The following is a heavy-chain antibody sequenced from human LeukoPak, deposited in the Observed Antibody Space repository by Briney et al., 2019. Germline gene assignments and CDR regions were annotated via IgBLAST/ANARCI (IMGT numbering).Heavy chain of an antibody. V-gene: IGHV4-34*01. J-gene: IGHJ4*02. CDR3: ARGRIAGYDY. CDR2: INHSGST. Sequence: SETLSLTCAVYGGSFSGYYWSWIRQPPGKGLEWIGEINHSGSTNYNPSLKSRVTISVDTSKNQFSLKLSSVTAADTAVYYCARGRIAGYDYWAQGTLVTVSS. CDR1: GGSFSGYY. D-gene: IGHD5-12*01.